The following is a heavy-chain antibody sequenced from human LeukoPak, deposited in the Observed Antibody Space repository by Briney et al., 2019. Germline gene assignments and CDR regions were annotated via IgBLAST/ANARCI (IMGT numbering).Heavy chain of an antibody. CDR1: GDFITRSNYY. D-gene: IGHD6-6*01. CDR3: ARGYVSSSGYYYYGMDV. V-gene: IGHV4-39*01. J-gene: IGHJ6*02. CDR2: FYYSGST. Sequence: TPSETLSLTCTVSGDFITRSNYYWTWIRQPPGKGLEWIGGFYYSGSTSYNPSLKSRVTISVDTSKNQFSLNLSFVTAADTAVYHCARGYVSSSGYYYYGMDVWGQGTTVTVSS.